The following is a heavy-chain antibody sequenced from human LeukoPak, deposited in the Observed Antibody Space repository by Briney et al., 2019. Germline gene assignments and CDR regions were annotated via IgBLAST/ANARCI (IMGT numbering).Heavy chain of an antibody. CDR3: ARAQYYLDS. V-gene: IGHV3-11*06. CDR2: ISSSSSNR. Sequence: AGGSLRLSCAASGFTFSDYYMSWIRQAPGKGLEWVSYISSSSSNRNYADSVKGRFTISRDNAKNSLYLQMNSLRAEDTAVYYCARAQYYLDSWGQGTLVTVSS. J-gene: IGHJ4*02. CDR1: GFTFSDYY.